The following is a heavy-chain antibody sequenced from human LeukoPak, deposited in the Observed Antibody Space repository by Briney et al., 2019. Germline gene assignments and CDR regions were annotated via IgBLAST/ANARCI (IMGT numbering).Heavy chain of an antibody. Sequence: GGSLRLSCTASGFTFGDYAMSWVRQAPGKGLEWVANIKQDGSEKYYVDSVKGRFTISRDNAKKSLYLQMNSLRAEDTAVYYCARETEMANLDYWGQGTLVTVSS. CDR1: GFTFGDYA. D-gene: IGHD5-24*01. V-gene: IGHV3-7*04. CDR3: ARETEMANLDY. J-gene: IGHJ4*02. CDR2: IKQDGSEK.